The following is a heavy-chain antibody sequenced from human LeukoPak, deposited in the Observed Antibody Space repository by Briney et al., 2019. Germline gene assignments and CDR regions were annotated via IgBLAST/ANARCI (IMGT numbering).Heavy chain of an antibody. CDR1: GGSFSGYY. D-gene: IGHD3-22*01. CDR3: ASTKGETYYYDSSGYSFDY. Sequence: SETLSLTCAVYGGSFSGYYWSWIRQPPGKGLEWIGEINHSGSTNYNPSLKSRVTISVDTSKNQFSLKLSSVTAADTAVYYCASTKGETYYYDSSGYSFDYWGQGTLVTVSS. V-gene: IGHV4-34*01. J-gene: IGHJ4*02. CDR2: INHSGST.